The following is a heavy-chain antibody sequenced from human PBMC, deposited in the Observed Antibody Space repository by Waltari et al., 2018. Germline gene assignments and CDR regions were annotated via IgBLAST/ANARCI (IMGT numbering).Heavy chain of an antibody. D-gene: IGHD3-22*01. CDR2: MYFSGTK. J-gene: IGHJ3*02. Sequence: VQLQESGPGLVKPSETLSLRCNVSGDSIRSHFWSWSRQAPGKGLEWIGPMYFSGTKNYNPSLKSRVAMSIDTSKDHFSLNLRSVTAADTAIYYCARLPRGSVIIGAFDIWGQGTQVTVSS. CDR1: GDSIRSHF. CDR3: ARLPRGSVIIGAFDI. V-gene: IGHV4-4*07.